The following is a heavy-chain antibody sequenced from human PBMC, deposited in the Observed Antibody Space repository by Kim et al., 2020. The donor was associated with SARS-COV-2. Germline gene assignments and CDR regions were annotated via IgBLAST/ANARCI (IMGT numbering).Heavy chain of an antibody. Sequence: LKDRVTISVDTSKNQFSLKVSSVAAADTAVYYCARTKRITIFGVVQWFDPWGQGTLVTVSS. J-gene: IGHJ5*02. D-gene: IGHD3-3*01. CDR3: ARTKRITIFGVVQWFDP. V-gene: IGHV4-30-2*05.